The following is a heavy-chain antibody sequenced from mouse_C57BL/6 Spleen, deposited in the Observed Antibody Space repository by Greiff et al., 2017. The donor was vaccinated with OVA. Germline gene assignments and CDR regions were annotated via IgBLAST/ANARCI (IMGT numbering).Heavy chain of an antibody. CDR3: ARRGGYYYGSSSYFDD. D-gene: IGHD1-1*01. Sequence: QVQLPQPGAELVKPGASVTLSCKASGYTFTSYWMHWVKQRPGRGLEWIVRIDPNSGGTKSNETFKSTATLTVDKPSSPAYMQLSSLTSEDSAVYDCARRGGYYYGSSSYFDDWGTGTTVTVSS. V-gene: IGHV1-72*01. J-gene: IGHJ1*03. CDR1: GYTFTSYW. CDR2: IDPNSGGT.